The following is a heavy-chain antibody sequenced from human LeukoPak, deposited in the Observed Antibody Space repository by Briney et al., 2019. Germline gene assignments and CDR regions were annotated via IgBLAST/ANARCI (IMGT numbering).Heavy chain of an antibody. J-gene: IGHJ4*02. Sequence: GGSLRLSCAASGFTFSSYAMSWVRQAPGKGLDWVSAISGSGGSTYYADSVKGRFTISRDNSKNTLYLQMNSLRAEDTAVYYCAKDRSGGITMVRGGPFDYWGQGTLVTVSS. D-gene: IGHD3-10*01. CDR2: ISGSGGST. CDR1: GFTFSSYA. CDR3: AKDRSGGITMVRGGPFDY. V-gene: IGHV3-23*01.